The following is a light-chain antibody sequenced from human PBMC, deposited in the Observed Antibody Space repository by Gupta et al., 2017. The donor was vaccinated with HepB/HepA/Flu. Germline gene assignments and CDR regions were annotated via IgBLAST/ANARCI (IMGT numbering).Light chain of an antibody. J-gene: IGLJ2*01. CDR2: EVT. Sequence: QSALTQPASVSGSPGQAITISCTGTSNDIGGYNFVSWYKHHPGKAPELMIYEVTKRPSGVSNRFFGSKSGNTASLTISGLQPEDEADYYCCSYVGSITVVFGGGIKLTVL. V-gene: IGLV2-23*02. CDR3: CSYVGSITVV. CDR1: SNDIGGYNF.